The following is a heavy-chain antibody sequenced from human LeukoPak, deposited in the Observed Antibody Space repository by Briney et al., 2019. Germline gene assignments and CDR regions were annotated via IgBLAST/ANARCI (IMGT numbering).Heavy chain of an antibody. CDR3: ARKFSYYDSSGYPAYYYYYGTDV. Sequence: SETLSLTCTVSGGSISSYYWSWIRQPPGKGLEWIGYIYYSGSTYYNPSLKSRVTISVDTSKNQFSLKLSSVTAADTAVYYCARKFSYYDSSGYPAYYYYYGTDVWGQGTTVTVSS. V-gene: IGHV4-59*04. D-gene: IGHD3-22*01. J-gene: IGHJ6*02. CDR2: IYYSGST. CDR1: GGSISSYY.